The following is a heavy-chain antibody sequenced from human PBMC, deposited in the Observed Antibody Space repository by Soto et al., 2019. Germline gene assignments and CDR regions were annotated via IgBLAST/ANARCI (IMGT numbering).Heavy chain of an antibody. J-gene: IGHJ4*02. CDR3: ARDPGGTDFAGWTYYFDY. V-gene: IGHV3-30-3*01. CDR1: GFTFSSYA. D-gene: IGHD3-3*01. CDR2: ISYDGSNK. Sequence: QVQLVESGGGVVQPGRSLRLSCAASGFTFSSYAMHWVRQAPGKGLEWVAVISYDGSNKYYADSVKGRFTISRDNSKNTLYLQMNILRAEDTAVYYSARDPGGTDFAGWTYYFDYWGQGTLVTVAS.